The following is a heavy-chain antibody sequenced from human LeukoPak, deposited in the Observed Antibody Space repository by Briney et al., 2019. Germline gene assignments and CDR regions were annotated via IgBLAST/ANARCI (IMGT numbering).Heavy chain of an antibody. CDR1: GYTFSNYA. V-gene: IGHV1-18*01. D-gene: IGHD3-10*01. Sequence: ASVKVSCKASGYTFSNYAMNWVRQAPGQGLEWMGWISAYNGNTELAQKFQGRVTLATDASTSTAYVELRSLTSDDTAVYFCARGGSRSRRGDDAFDIWGQGTMVTVSS. CDR3: ARGGSRSRRGDDAFDI. CDR2: ISAYNGNT. J-gene: IGHJ3*02.